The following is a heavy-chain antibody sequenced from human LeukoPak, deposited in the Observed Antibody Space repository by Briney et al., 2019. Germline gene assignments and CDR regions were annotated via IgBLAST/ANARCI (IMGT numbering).Heavy chain of an antibody. CDR1: GFTFSSYD. Sequence: GGSLRLSCATSGFTFSSYDMHWVRQAPGKGLEWVSIISGSGGSTNYANSVKGRFTISRDNSKNTLYLQMNSLRAEDTAVYYCAKVDPGGARDLPYFQLWGQGTLVPVSS. CDR2: ISGSGGST. J-gene: IGHJ1*01. D-gene: IGHD1-1*01. CDR3: AKVDPGGARDLPYFQL. V-gene: IGHV3-23*01.